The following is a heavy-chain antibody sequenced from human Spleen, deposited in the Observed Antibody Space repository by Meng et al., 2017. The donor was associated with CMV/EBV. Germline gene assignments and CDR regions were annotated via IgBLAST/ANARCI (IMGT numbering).Heavy chain of an antibody. Sequence: GGSLRLSCAASGFTVSSNYMSWVRQAPGKGLEWVSVIYSGGSTYYADSVKGRFTISRDNAKNSLCLQMSSLRAEDTAVYYCARDLGDWDSYYYYGMDVWGQGTTVTVSS. V-gene: IGHV3-66*01. CDR2: IYSGGST. D-gene: IGHD3/OR15-3a*01. J-gene: IGHJ6*02. CDR1: GFTVSSNY. CDR3: ARDLGDWDSYYYYGMDV.